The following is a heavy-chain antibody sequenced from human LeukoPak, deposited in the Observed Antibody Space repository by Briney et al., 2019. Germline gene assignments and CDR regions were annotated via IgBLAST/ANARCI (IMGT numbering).Heavy chain of an antibody. Sequence: ASVKVSCKASGYTFTSYGISWVRQAPGQGLEWMGWISAYNGNTNYAQKLQGRVTMTTDTSTSTAYMELRSLRSDDTAVYYCAREDDLGGSGSYYTPTPFDYWGQGTLVTVSS. CDR3: AREDDLGGSGSYYTPTPFDY. CDR1: GYTFTSYG. CDR2: ISAYNGNT. D-gene: IGHD3-10*01. V-gene: IGHV1-18*01. J-gene: IGHJ4*02.